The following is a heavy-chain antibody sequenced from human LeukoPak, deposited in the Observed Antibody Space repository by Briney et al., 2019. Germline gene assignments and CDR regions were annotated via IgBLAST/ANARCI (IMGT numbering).Heavy chain of an antibody. CDR3: ARSRGGVAWMTDY. CDR2: ILYSGGT. V-gene: IGHV4-59*01. Sequence: SETLSLTCTVSGGSIGSNYWTWFRQPPGKGLEWIGYILYSGGTTYNPSLKSRVSLSLDTSKNQLSLRLSSVTAADTAVYYCARSRGGVAWMTDYWGQGTLVTVSS. J-gene: IGHJ4*02. CDR1: GGSIGSNY. D-gene: IGHD3-16*01.